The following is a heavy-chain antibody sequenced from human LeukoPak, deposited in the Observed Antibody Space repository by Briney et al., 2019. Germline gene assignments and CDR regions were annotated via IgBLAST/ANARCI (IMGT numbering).Heavy chain of an antibody. CDR2: ISSSSSYT. J-gene: IGHJ4*02. D-gene: IGHD3-22*01. V-gene: IGHV3-11*05. CDR3: AREAYDSSGYPRYYFDY. CDR1: GFTFSSFA. Sequence: GGSLRLSCAASGFTFSSFAMSWIRQAPGKGLEWVSYISSSSSYTNYADSVKGRFTISRDNAKNSLYLQMNSLRAEDTAVYYCAREAYDSSGYPRYYFDYWGQGTLVTVSS.